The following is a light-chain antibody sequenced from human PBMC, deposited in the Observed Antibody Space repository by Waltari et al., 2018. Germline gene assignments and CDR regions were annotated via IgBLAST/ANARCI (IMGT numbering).Light chain of an antibody. J-gene: IGLJ2*01. Sequence: QSALTQPASVSGSPGQSITISCTGNSSDVGGYNYVPWYQQHPGKAPKLMIYEVSNRPSGVSNRFSGSKSGNTASLTISGLQAEDEADYYCSSYTSSSTRVFGGGTKLTVL. CDR2: EVS. CDR1: SSDVGGYNY. CDR3: SSYTSSSTRV. V-gene: IGLV2-14*01.